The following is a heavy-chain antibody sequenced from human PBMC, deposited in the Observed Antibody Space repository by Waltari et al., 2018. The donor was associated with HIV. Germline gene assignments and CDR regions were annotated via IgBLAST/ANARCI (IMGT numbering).Heavy chain of an antibody. J-gene: IGHJ3*02. CDR2: IHHSGKT. D-gene: IGHD2-21*01. Sequence: QVQLQQWGAGLVKPAETLSLNCAVYGGTFNNFFWRFVRQSPGKGLEWIGEIHHSGKTDYNPSLKGRVSLSIDPSKKQFYLELTSVTVADTAIYYCARRRWRTTMVFVVKGGVFDIWGQGTEVTVSS. V-gene: IGHV4-34*02. CDR3: ARRRWRTTMVFVVKGGVFDI. CDR1: GGTFNNFF.